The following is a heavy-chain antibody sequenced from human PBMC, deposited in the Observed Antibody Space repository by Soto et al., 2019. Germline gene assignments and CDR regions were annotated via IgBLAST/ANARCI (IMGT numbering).Heavy chain of an antibody. Sequence: PSETLSLTCTVSGGSISSGGYYWSWIRQHPGKGLEWIGYIYYSGSTYYNPSLKSRVTISVDTSKNQFSLKLSSVTAADTAVYYCARAREGVAPESTGYHLDYWGQGTLVTVSS. CDR1: GGSISSGGYY. V-gene: IGHV4-31*03. CDR3: ARAREGVAPESTGYHLDY. D-gene: IGHD3-9*01. J-gene: IGHJ4*02. CDR2: IYYSGST.